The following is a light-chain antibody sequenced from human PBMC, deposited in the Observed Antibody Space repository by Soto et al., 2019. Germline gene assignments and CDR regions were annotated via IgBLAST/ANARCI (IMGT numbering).Light chain of an antibody. Sequence: EIVLTQSPGTLSLSPGERATLSCRASQSVSSNYLAWYQQKPGQAPRLLIYGASSRATGIPDRFSGIGSGTDFTLTISRLEPEDFAVYYCQQYDSSPWTFGQGTKVEIK. J-gene: IGKJ1*01. CDR1: QSVSSNY. CDR3: QQYDSSPWT. CDR2: GAS. V-gene: IGKV3-20*01.